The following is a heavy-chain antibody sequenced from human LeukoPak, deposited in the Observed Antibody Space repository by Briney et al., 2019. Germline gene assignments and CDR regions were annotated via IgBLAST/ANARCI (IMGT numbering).Heavy chain of an antibody. CDR1: RFTFSSYA. D-gene: IGHD6-19*01. CDR2: ISGSCGIT. J-gene: IGHJ4*02. CDR3: AKDLGGLWYSSRSYYFDY. V-gene: IGHV3-23*01. Sequence: GGSLSLSCASTRFTFSSYAMGWGRRAPGKGLDWVSAISGSCGITYYADSVKGRLTISRDNSKNTLYLQMNSLRAEDTAVYYCAKDLGGLWYSSRSYYFDYWGQGTLVTVSS.